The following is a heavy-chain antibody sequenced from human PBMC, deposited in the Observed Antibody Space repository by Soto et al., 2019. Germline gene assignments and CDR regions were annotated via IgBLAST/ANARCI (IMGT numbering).Heavy chain of an antibody. CDR1: GYTFTSYV. V-gene: IGHV1-18*01. CDR3: ARDGYGDYDY. J-gene: IGHJ4*02. D-gene: IGHD4-17*01. CDR2: ISTNNVNT. Sequence: QVQLVQSGAEVKKPGASVKVSCKASGYTFTSYVISWLRQAPGQGLEWMGWISTNNVNTNYAQKLQGRVTMTTDPSTSTAYMEMRSLRSDDTAVYYCARDGYGDYDYWGQGTLVTVSS.